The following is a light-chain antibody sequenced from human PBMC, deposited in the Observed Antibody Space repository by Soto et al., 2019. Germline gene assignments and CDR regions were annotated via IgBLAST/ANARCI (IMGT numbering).Light chain of an antibody. CDR1: QSGSSI. V-gene: IGKV3-15*01. J-gene: IGKJ1*01. CDR2: GAS. CDR3: QQYNNWPPWT. Sequence: EIVMTQSPATLSVSPGERATLSCRASQSGSSILAWYQQKSGQAPRLLIYGASTRATGSPARFSGSGSGTEFTLTISSLQSEDFAVYYCQQYNNWPPWTFGQGTKVDIK.